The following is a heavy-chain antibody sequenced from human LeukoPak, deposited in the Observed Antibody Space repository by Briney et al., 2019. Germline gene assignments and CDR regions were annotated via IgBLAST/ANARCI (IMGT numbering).Heavy chain of an antibody. Sequence: SGGSLRLSCAASGFTFSSYWMTWVRQAPGKGLEWVAYINQDGSERYYVDSVKGRFTISRDNAKKSLNLQMNSLRAEDTAMYYCVTDLGIGDGRWGQGTLVTVSS. CDR3: VTDLGIGDGR. D-gene: IGHD7-27*01. CDR2: INQDGSER. CDR1: GFTFSSYW. J-gene: IGHJ4*02. V-gene: IGHV3-7*02.